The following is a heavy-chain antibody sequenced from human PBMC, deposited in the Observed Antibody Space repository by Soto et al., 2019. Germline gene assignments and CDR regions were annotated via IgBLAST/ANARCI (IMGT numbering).Heavy chain of an antibody. J-gene: IGHJ4*02. Sequence: QLVQSGSEVKKPGSSVKVSCQASGGTFSGYVVTWVRQAPGQGLEWMGESVPLFGTTNYAQRFSGRITITAEESTSTAYMELRTLRSDDTVVYYCATHGLGVSSPLYFYNWCQGALVTGPS. CDR3: ATHGLGVSSPLYFYN. V-gene: IGHV1-69*01. CDR2: SVPLFGTT. CDR1: GGTFSGYV. D-gene: IGHD3-16*01.